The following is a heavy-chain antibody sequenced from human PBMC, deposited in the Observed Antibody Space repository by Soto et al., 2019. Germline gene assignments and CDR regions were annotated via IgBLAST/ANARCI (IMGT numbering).Heavy chain of an antibody. CDR1: GYTFTGYY. J-gene: IGHJ4*02. V-gene: IGHV1-2*02. CDR2: INPNSGGT. D-gene: IGHD3-10*01. Sequence: ASLKVSCKASGYTFTGYYMHWVRQAPGQGLEWMGWINPNSGGTNYAQKFQGRVTMTRDTSISTAYMELSRLRSDDTAVYHCARDYLEFGDIDDWGQGTLVTVSS. CDR3: ARDYLEFGDIDD.